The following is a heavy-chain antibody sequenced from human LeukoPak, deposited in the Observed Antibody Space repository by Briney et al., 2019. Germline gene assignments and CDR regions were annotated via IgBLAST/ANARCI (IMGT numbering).Heavy chain of an antibody. Sequence: GGSLRLSCAASGFTFSSYWMTWVRQAPGKGLEWVANIKQDGSEINYVDSVKGRFTISRDNAKNSLYLQMNSLRAEDTAVYYCATYSSLNRREFQYWGQGTLLTVSS. CDR1: GFTFSSYW. CDR3: ATYSSLNRREFQY. V-gene: IGHV3-7*01. CDR2: IKQDGSEI. D-gene: IGHD3-22*01. J-gene: IGHJ1*01.